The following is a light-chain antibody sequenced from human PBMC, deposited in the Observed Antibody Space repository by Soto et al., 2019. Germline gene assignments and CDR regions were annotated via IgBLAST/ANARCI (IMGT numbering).Light chain of an antibody. CDR2: DAS. V-gene: IGKV1-33*01. J-gene: IGKJ4*01. CDR1: QDISNY. CDR3: QQYDNLLL. Sequence: IPMTQSPSSLSASVGYRVTITCQASQDISNYLNWYQQKPGKAPKLLIYDASNLETGVPSRFSGSGYGTDFTFTISSLQPEDIATYYCQQYDNLLLFGGGTNVDIK.